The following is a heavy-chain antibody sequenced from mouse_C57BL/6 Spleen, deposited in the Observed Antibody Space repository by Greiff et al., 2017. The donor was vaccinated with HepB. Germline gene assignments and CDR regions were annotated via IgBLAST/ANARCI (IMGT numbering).Heavy chain of an antibody. Sequence: QVQLKESGPELVKPGASVKISCKASGYAFSSSWMNWVKQRPGKGLEWIGRIYPGDGDTNYNGKFKGKATLTADKSSSTAYMQLSSLTSEDSAVYFCARERDITTVVPFAYWGQGTLVTVSA. V-gene: IGHV1-82*01. D-gene: IGHD1-1*01. CDR2: IYPGDGDT. CDR3: ARERDITTVVPFAY. CDR1: GYAFSSSW. J-gene: IGHJ3*01.